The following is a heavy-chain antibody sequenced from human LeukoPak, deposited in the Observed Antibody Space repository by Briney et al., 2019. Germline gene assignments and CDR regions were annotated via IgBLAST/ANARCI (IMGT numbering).Heavy chain of an antibody. Sequence: GGSLRLSCAASRFTFSSYWMHWVRQAPGKGLVWVSRISTDGSSTNSADSVKGRFTISRDNAKNTLYLQMNSLRAEDTAVYYCVREYSSSSGRAFDIWGQGTMVTVSP. CDR2: ISTDGSST. D-gene: IGHD6-6*01. J-gene: IGHJ3*02. CDR3: VREYSSSSGRAFDI. V-gene: IGHV3-74*01. CDR1: RFTFSSYW.